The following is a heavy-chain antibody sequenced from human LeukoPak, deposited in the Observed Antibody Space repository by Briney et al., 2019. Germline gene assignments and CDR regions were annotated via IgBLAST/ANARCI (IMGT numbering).Heavy chain of an antibody. Sequence: SVKVSCKASGYTFTGYYMHWVRQAPGQGLEWMGGIIPIFGTANYAQKFQGRVTITADESTSTAYMELSSLRSEDTAVYYRAREGPVEMATSDAFDIWGQGTMVTVSS. CDR3: AREGPVEMATSDAFDI. V-gene: IGHV1-69*13. CDR1: GYTFTGYY. J-gene: IGHJ3*02. CDR2: IIPIFGTA. D-gene: IGHD5-24*01.